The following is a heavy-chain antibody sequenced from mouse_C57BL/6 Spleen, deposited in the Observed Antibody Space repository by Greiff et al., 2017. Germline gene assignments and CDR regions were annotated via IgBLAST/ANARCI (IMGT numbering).Heavy chain of an antibody. V-gene: IGHV1-69*01. D-gene: IGHD3-1*01. CDR3: ARSEGYGYAMDY. CDR2: IDPSDSYT. Sequence: QVQLQQPGAELVMPGASVKLSCKASGYTFTSYWMHWVKQRPGQGLEWIGEIDPSDSYTNYNQKFKGKSTLTVDKSSSTAYMQLSSLTSDDSAVYYCARSEGYGYAMDYWGQGTSVTVSS. CDR1: GYTFTSYW. J-gene: IGHJ4*01.